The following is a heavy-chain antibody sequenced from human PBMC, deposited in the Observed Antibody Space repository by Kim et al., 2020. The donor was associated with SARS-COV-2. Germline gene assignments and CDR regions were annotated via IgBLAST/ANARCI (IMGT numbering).Heavy chain of an antibody. CDR2: IYHSGST. CDR3: ARDSVVAGTYNCYGMDV. J-gene: IGHJ6*02. V-gene: IGHV4-4*02. D-gene: IGHD1-26*01. Sequence: SETLSLTCAVSGGSISSSNWWSWVRQPPGKGLEWIGEIYHSGSTNYNRSLKSRVTIAVNKSKNQFSLKLSSVTAADTVVYYCARDSVVAGTYNCYGMDVWSQGTTVTVSS. CDR1: GGSISSSNW.